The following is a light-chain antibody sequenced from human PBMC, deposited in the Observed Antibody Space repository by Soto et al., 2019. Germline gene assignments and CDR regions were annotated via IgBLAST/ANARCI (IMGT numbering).Light chain of an antibody. J-gene: IGLJ3*02. CDR2: EVS. V-gene: IGLV2-23*02. Sequence: QSALTQPASVSGSRGQSITISCTGTSSNVGSYNFVSWYRQYPGKAPELIIYEVSQRPSTFFNRFSGSKSGNTASLTISGLQSDDEADYYCCSYAGNNALVFGGGTKVNVL. CDR1: SSNVGSYNF. CDR3: CSYAGNNALV.